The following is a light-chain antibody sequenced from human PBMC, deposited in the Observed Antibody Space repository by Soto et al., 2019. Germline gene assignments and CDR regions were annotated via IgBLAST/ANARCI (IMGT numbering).Light chain of an antibody. J-gene: IGLJ2*01. Sequence: QSVLTQPASVSGSPGQSITISCTGTSSDIGGYKYVSWYQQHSGKGPKLIIYEVTNRPSGVSDRFSGSKSGNTASLTISGLQAEDEADYYCSSYTIYSTLLLFGGGTKVTVL. CDR3: SSYTIYSTLLL. CDR2: EVT. CDR1: SSDIGGYKY. V-gene: IGLV2-14*01.